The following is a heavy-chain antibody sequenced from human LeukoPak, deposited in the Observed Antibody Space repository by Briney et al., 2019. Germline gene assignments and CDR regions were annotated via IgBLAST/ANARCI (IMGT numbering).Heavy chain of an antibody. Sequence: GGSLRLSCAASGFTFSSYAMSWVRQAPGKGLEWVSAISGSGGSTYCADSVKGRFTISRDNSKNTLYLQMNSLRAEDTAVYYCAKGHSSSWYYYYFDYWGQGTLVTVSS. D-gene: IGHD6-13*01. V-gene: IGHV3-23*01. CDR1: GFTFSSYA. CDR2: ISGSGGST. J-gene: IGHJ4*02. CDR3: AKGHSSSWYYYYFDY.